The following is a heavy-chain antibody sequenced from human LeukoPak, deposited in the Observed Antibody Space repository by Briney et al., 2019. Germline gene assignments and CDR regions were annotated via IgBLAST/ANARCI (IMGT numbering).Heavy chain of an antibody. Sequence: PGGSLRLSCAASGFTFTNYWMSWVRQAPGKGLGWVANIKHDGSEKYYVDSVKGRFTISRDNAKNSVFLQMNSLRAEDTAVYYCARTMTSDPWIWGQGALVTVSS. J-gene: IGHJ4*02. D-gene: IGHD4-17*01. V-gene: IGHV3-7*01. CDR2: IKHDGSEK. CDR1: GFTFTNYW. CDR3: ARTMTSDPWI.